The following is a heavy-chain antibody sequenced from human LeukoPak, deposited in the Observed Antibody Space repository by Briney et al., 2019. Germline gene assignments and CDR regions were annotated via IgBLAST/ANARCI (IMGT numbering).Heavy chain of an antibody. J-gene: IGHJ3*02. CDR1: GFTFSDYS. Sequence: GGSLRLSCAASGFTFSDYSMNWVRQAPGKGLEWNSYVGGLYSNIYYADSVKGRFTISRDNAESSVYLQMNSLRAEDTAVYYCARDIVVVVAATPNDAFDIWGQGTMVTVSS. D-gene: IGHD2-15*01. CDR2: VGGLYSNI. V-gene: IGHV3-48*01. CDR3: ARDIVVVVAATPNDAFDI.